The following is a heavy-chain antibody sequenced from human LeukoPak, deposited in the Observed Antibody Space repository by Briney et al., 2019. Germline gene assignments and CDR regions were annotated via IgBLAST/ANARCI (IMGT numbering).Heavy chain of an antibody. V-gene: IGHV4-39*07. J-gene: IGHJ4*02. CDR2: IYYSWST. D-gene: IGHD3-22*01. Sequence: SETLSLTCTVSGGSISSSSFYWGWIRQPPGKGLEGIGSIYYSWSTYFNPSLKSRVTISVDMSKNQLSLKLSSVTAADTAVYYCARGALNYYDNSGYLVDYWGQGTLVTVSS. CDR3: ARGALNYYDNSGYLVDY. CDR1: GGSISSSSFY.